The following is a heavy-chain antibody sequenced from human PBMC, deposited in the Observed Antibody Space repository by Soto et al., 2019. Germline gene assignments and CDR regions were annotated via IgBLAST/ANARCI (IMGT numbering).Heavy chain of an antibody. Sequence: GGSLRLSCAASGFTFSNAWMNWVRQAPGKGLEWVGRIKSKTDGGTTDYAAPVKGRFTISRDDSKNTLYLQMNSLKTEDTAVYYCTTDYGDYVFYFQHWGQGTLVTVSS. CDR2: IKSKTDGGTT. D-gene: IGHD4-17*01. CDR1: GFTFSNAW. J-gene: IGHJ1*01. CDR3: TTDYGDYVFYFQH. V-gene: IGHV3-15*07.